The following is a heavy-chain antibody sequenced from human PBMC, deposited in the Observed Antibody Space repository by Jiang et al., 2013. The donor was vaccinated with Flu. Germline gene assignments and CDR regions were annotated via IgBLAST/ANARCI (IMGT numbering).Heavy chain of an antibody. V-gene: IGHV1-8*01. CDR2: MNPNSGST. D-gene: IGHD6-19*01. CDR1: GYTFTSYD. J-gene: IGHJ4*02. CDR3: ARGNKGGWYLWDLCDY. Sequence: VQLVESGAEVKKPGASVKVSCKASGYTFTSYDINWVRQATGQGLEWMGWMNPNSGSTGYAQKFQGRVTMTRNTSISTAYMELSSLRSEDTAVYYCARGNKGGWYLWDLCDYWGQGTLVTVSS.